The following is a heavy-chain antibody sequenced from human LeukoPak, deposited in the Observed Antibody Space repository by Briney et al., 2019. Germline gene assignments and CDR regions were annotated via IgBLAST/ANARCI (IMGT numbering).Heavy chain of an antibody. CDR3: TTERQGGGYYPARFDY. V-gene: IGHV3-15*01. D-gene: IGHD1-26*01. J-gene: IGHJ4*02. CDR1: GFTFSNTW. Sequence: GGNLRFSCAASGFTFSNTWMSWVRQGPGKGREWVGRVNSNSDGGTTDFAAPVKGRFTISRDDSQNTVYLQMTSLKTEDTAVYYCTTERQGGGYYPARFDYWGQGTLVTVSS. CDR2: VNSNSDGGTT.